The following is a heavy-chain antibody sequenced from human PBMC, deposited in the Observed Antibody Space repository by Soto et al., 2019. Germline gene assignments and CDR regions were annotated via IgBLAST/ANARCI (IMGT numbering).Heavy chain of an antibody. J-gene: IGHJ4*02. Sequence: SETLSLTCTGSGGSISSYYWSWIRQPPGKGLEWIGYIYYSGSTNYNPSLKSRVTISVDTSKNQFSLKLSSVTAADTAVYYCARGTGTTPRYFDYWGQGTLVTVSS. V-gene: IGHV4-59*01. CDR2: IYYSGST. CDR1: GGSISSYY. CDR3: ARGTGTTPRYFDY. D-gene: IGHD1-1*01.